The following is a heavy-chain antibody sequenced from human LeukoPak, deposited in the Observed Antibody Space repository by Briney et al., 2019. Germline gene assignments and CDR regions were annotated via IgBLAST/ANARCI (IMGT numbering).Heavy chain of an antibody. D-gene: IGHD6-19*01. CDR2: IYYSGST. J-gene: IGHJ4*02. CDR3: ARTRIAVAYYFDY. V-gene: IGHV4-59*08. CDR1: GGSISSYY. Sequence: SETLSLTCTVSGGSISSYYWSWIPQPPGKGLEWIGYIYYSGSTNYNPSLKSRVTISVDTSKNQFSLKLSSVTAADTAVYYCARTRIAVAYYFDYWGQGTLVTVSS.